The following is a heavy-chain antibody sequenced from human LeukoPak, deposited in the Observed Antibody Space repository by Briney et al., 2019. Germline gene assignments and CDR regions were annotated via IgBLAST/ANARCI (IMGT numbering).Heavy chain of an antibody. D-gene: IGHD3-10*01. CDR2: IRNKANSYAT. V-gene: IGHV3-73*01. CDR3: TRLGASGSRLIDY. J-gene: IGHJ4*02. Sequence: PGGSLKLSCAASGFTFSGSAMPWVRQASGKGLEWVGRIRNKANSYATAYAASVKGRFTISRDDSKNTAYLQMNSLKTEDTAVYYCTRLGASGSRLIDYWGQGTLVTVSS. CDR1: GFTFSGSA.